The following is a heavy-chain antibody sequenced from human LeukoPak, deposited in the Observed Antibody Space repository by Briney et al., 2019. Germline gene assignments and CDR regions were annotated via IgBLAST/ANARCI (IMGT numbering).Heavy chain of an antibody. CDR2: IKQDGSEK. J-gene: IGHJ4*02. V-gene: IGHV3-7*01. Sequence: GGSLRLSCAASGFTFSSYWMSWVRQAPGKGLEWVANIKQDGSEKYYVDSVKGRFTISRDNAKNSLYLQMNSLRAEDTAVYYCANFDYGSDFDYWGQGTLVTVSS. D-gene: IGHD4-17*01. CDR3: ANFDYGSDFDY. CDR1: GFTFSSYW.